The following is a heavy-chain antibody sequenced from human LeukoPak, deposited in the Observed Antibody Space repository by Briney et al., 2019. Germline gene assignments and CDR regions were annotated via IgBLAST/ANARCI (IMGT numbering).Heavy chain of an antibody. CDR2: IGGTGSDR. Sequence: GGSLRLSCSASGFTFSTSGMSWVRQAPGKGLEWVSSIGGTGSDRYYAGSVKGRFTISRDNAKNTLYLQMNSLRAEDTAVYFCARGGERLRHWYFDVWGRGTPVIVSS. V-gene: IGHV3-23*01. J-gene: IGHJ2*01. CDR3: ARGGERLRHWYFDV. D-gene: IGHD6-25*01. CDR1: GFTFSTSG.